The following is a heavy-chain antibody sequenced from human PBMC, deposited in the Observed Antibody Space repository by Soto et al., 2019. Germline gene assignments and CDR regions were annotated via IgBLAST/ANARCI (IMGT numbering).Heavy chain of an antibody. D-gene: IGHD3-22*01. CDR1: GYTFTGYF. CDR3: ARVSIYYDSTGALDY. CDR2: INPNSGDT. J-gene: IGHJ4*02. Sequence: ASVKVSCKASGYTFTGYFMHWVRQAPGQGLEWMGWINPNSGDTNYAQKFQGRVTMTRDTSINTASMDLSRLSSDDTAVYFCARVSIYYDSTGALDYWGQGTLVTVPS. V-gene: IGHV1-2*02.